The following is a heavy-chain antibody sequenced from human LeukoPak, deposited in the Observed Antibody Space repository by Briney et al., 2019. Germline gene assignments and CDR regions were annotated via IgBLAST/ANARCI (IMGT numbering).Heavy chain of an antibody. V-gene: IGHV4-59*01. D-gene: IGHD2-2*03. Sequence: KSSETLSLTCTVSGGSISSYYWSWIRQPPGKGLEWIGYIYYSGSTNYNASLTNRVTISVDTSKNQFSLKLSSVTAADTAVYYCARHSRLDKSSLSWADYWGQGTLVTVSS. CDR2: IYYSGST. CDR1: GGSISSYY. CDR3: ARHSRLDKSSLSWADY. J-gene: IGHJ4*02.